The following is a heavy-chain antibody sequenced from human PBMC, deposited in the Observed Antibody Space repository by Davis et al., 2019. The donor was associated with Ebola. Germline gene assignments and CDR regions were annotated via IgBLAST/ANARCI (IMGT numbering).Heavy chain of an antibody. CDR2: IKQDGSEK. Sequence: GESLKISCAASGFTFSSYWMSWVRQAPGKGLEWAANIKQDGSEKYYVDSVKGRFTISRDNAKNSLYLQMNSLRAEDTAVYYCARDGVWDDFWIGFMDVWGQGTTVTVSS. CDR1: GFTFSSYW. D-gene: IGHD3-3*01. CDR3: ARDGVWDDFWIGFMDV. V-gene: IGHV3-7*03. J-gene: IGHJ6*02.